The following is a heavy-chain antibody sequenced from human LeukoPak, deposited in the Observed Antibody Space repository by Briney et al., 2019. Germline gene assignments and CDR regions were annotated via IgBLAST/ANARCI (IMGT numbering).Heavy chain of an antibody. Sequence: GGSLRLSCAASGFTLRSHWVHWVRQAPGKGLVWVSRLNEDGRITNYADSVKGRFTISRDNAKNTVYLQMNSLRVEDTGVYYCARSFSGYRDYWGQGTQVSVSS. D-gene: IGHD3-22*01. J-gene: IGHJ4*02. CDR3: ARSFSGYRDY. CDR1: GFTLRSHW. V-gene: IGHV3-74*01. CDR2: LNEDGRIT.